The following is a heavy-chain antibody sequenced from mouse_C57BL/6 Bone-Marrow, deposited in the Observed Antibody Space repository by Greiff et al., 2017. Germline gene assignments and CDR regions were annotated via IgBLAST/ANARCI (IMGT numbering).Heavy chain of an antibody. J-gene: IGHJ3*01. CDR1: GFTFTDYY. D-gene: IGHD1-2*01. CDR3: ARSSLLRLAWFAY. CDR2: IRNKANGYTT. Sequence: EVKVVESGGGLVQPGGSLSLSCAASGFTFTDYYMSWVRQPPGKALEWLGFIRNKANGYTTEYSASVKGRFTISRDNSQSILYLQMNALRAEDSATYYCARSSLLRLAWFAYWGQGTLVTVSA. V-gene: IGHV7-3*01.